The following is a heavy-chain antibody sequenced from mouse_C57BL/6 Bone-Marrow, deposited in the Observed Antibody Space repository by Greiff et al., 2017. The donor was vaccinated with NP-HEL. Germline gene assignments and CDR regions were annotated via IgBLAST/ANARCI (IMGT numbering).Heavy chain of an antibody. CDR1: GYAFSSSW. D-gene: IGHD1-1*01. CDR2: IYPGDGDT. CDR3: ARYITTVGAMDY. J-gene: IGHJ4*01. Sequence: QVQLKESGPELVKPGASVKISCKASGYAFSSSWMNWVKQRPGKGLEWIGRIYPGDGDTNYNGKFKGKATLTADKSSSTAYMQLSSLTSEDSAVYFCARYITTVGAMDYWGQGTSVTVSS. V-gene: IGHV1-82*01.